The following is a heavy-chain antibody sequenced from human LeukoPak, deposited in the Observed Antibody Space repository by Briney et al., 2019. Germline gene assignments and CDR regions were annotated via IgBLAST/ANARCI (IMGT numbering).Heavy chain of an antibody. V-gene: IGHV1-18*01. J-gene: IGHJ4*02. Sequence: ASVKVSCKASGYTFTGYGISWVRQAPGQGLEWMGWISVYNGNANYTQKLQGRVTMATDTSTSTAYMGLRSLRSDDTAVYYCARDVMVRGVIRALGYWGQGTLVTVPS. CDR2: ISVYNGNA. D-gene: IGHD3-10*01. CDR1: GYTFTGYG. CDR3: ARDVMVRGVIRALGY.